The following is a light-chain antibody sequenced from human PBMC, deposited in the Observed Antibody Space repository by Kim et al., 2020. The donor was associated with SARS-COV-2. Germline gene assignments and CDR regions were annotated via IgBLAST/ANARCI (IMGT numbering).Light chain of an antibody. CDR3: QSADSSGTWV. V-gene: IGLV3-25*03. Sequence: VSHGQTARITCSGDALPKQYAYWYPQRPGQAPVLVIYKDSERPSGIPERFSGSSSGTTVTLTISGVQAEDEADYYCQSADSSGTWVFGGGTQLTVL. CDR2: KDS. CDR1: ALPKQY. J-gene: IGLJ3*02.